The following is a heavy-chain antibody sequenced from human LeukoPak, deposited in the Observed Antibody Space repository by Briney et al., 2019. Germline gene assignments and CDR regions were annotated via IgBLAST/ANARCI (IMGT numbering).Heavy chain of an antibody. J-gene: IGHJ4*02. CDR3: ARGNYYDSSGYFD. CDR2: IIPMFGTA. Sequence: SVKVSCKASGYTFTSYGISWVRQAPGQGLEWMGRIIPMFGTANYAQKFQDRVTVTTDEYTTAAYMEMSSLRSEDTAVYYCARGNYYDSSGYFDWGQGTLVTVSS. D-gene: IGHD3-22*01. V-gene: IGHV1-69*05. CDR1: GYTFTSYG.